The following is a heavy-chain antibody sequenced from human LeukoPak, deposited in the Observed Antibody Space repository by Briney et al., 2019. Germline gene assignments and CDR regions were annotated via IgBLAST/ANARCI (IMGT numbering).Heavy chain of an antibody. V-gene: IGHV4-61*02. D-gene: IGHD6-19*01. CDR3: ARVLSSYYYYYMDV. CDR1: GGSISSGSYY. CDR2: IYTSGST. J-gene: IGHJ6*03. Sequence: SETLSLTCTVSGGSISSGSYYWSWIRQPAGKGLEWIGRIYTSGSTNYNPSLKSRVTISVDTSKNQFSLKLSSVTAADTAVYYCARVLSSYYYYYMDVWGKGATVTVSS.